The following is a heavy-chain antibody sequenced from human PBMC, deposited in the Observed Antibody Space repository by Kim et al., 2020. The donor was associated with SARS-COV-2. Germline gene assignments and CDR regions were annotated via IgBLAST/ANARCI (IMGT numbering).Heavy chain of an antibody. J-gene: IGHJ4*02. V-gene: IGHV3-23*01. D-gene: IGHD3-16*01. CDR3: AKSRGGDY. Sequence: GGSLRLSCAASGFTFSIYGMTWVRQAPGKGLEWISGINTSGGNTFYADSVKCRFTISRDNSMNTLYLQMTSLRVDDTAVYFCAKSRGGDYWGQGTLVTVSS. CDR2: INTSGGNT. CDR1: GFTFSIYG.